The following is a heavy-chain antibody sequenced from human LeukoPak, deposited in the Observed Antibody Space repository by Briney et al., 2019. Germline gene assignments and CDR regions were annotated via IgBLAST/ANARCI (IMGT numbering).Heavy chain of an antibody. Sequence: GASVKVSCKASGGTFSSYAISWVRQAPGQGLEWMGGIIPIFGTANYAQEFQGRVTITTDESTSTAYMELSSLRSEDTAVYYCARDEDPHPNWGQGTLVTVSS. CDR3: ARDEDPHPN. CDR1: GGTFSSYA. J-gene: IGHJ4*02. V-gene: IGHV1-69*05. CDR2: IIPIFGTA.